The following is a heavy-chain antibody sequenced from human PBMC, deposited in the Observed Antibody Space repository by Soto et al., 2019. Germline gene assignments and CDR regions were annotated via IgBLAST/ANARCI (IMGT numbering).Heavy chain of an antibody. CDR3: ARATIVGARYYGMDV. D-gene: IGHD1-26*01. J-gene: IGHJ6*02. CDR2: IWYDGSNK. CDR1: GFTFSSYG. Sequence: PXGSLRLSCAASGFTFSSYGMHWVRQAPGKGLEWVAVIWYDGSNKYYEDSVKGRFTISRDNSKNTLYLQMNSLRAEDTAVYYCARATIVGARYYGMDVWGQGTTVTVSS. V-gene: IGHV3-33*01.